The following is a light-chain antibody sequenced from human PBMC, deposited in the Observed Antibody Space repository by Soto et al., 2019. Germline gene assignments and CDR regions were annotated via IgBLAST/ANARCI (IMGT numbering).Light chain of an antibody. CDR3: QHYNSYSEA. Sequence: DIQLTQSPSSLSASVGHRVTITCRAGQGIISYLNWYQQKPGKAPKLLIYKASTLKSGVPSRFSGSGSGTEFTLTISSLQPDDFATYYCQHYNSYSEAFGQGTKVDIK. J-gene: IGKJ1*01. CDR1: QGIISY. CDR2: KAS. V-gene: IGKV1-5*03.